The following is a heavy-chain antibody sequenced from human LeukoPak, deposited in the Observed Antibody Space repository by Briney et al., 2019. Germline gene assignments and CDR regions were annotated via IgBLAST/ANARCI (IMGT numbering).Heavy chain of an antibody. D-gene: IGHD6-19*01. J-gene: IGHJ5*02. CDR2: INPNSGGT. CDR1: GYTFTGYY. Sequence: ASVKVSCKASGYTFTGYYMHWVRQAPGQGLEWMGWINPNSGGTNYAQKFQGRVTMTRDTSISTAYMELSRLRSDDTAVHYCARVHSSGPYNWFDPWGQGTLVTVSS. CDR3: ARVHSSGPYNWFDP. V-gene: IGHV1-2*02.